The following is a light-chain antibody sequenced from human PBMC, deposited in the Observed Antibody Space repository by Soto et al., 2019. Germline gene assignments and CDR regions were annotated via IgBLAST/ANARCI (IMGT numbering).Light chain of an antibody. CDR1: RGDVGTYNL. Sequence: QSVLTQPASVSGSPGQSITISCSGTRGDVGTYNLVSWYQQYPGKAPRLMIYEVTKRPSGVSNRFSGSKSGNTASLTISGLQPEDEADYYCCSYAGSRSSIFGTGTKVTDL. CDR3: CSYAGSRSSI. CDR2: EVT. V-gene: IGLV2-23*02. J-gene: IGLJ1*01.